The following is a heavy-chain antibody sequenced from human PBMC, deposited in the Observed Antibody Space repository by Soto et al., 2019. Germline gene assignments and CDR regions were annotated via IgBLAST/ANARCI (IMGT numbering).Heavy chain of an antibody. V-gene: IGHV4-59*08. CDR3: ARHSGWYTGAFEI. Sequence: SETLSLTCTVSGGSISSYYWSWIRQPPGKGLEWIGYIYYSGSTNYNPSLKSRVTISVDTSKNQFSLKLSSVTAADTAVYYCARHSGWYTGAFEIWGQGTMVSGSS. J-gene: IGHJ3*02. CDR2: IYYSGST. D-gene: IGHD6-19*01. CDR1: GGSISSYY.